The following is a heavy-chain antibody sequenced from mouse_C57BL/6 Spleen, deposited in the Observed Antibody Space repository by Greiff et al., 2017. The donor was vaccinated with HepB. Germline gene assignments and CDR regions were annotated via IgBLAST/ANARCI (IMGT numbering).Heavy chain of an antibody. J-gene: IGHJ3*01. CDR2: IYPGDGDT. CDR1: GYAFSSSW. Sequence: VQGVESGPELVKPGASVKISCKASGYAFSSSWMNWVKQRPGKGLEWIGRIYPGDGDTNYNGKFKGKATLTADKSSSTAYMQLSSLTSEDSAVYFCAREAITTVVPFAYWGQGTLVTVSA. V-gene: IGHV1-82*01. CDR3: AREAITTVVPFAY. D-gene: IGHD1-1*01.